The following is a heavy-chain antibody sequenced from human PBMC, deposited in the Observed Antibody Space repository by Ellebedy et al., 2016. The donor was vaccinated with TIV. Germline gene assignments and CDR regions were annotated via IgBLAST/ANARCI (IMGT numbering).Heavy chain of an antibody. CDR2: ISKSDTT. CDR1: GFTFNSYS. Sequence: PGGSLRLSCAGSGFTFNSYSMNWVRQAPGKGLEWISYISKSDTTYYADSVKGRFTISRDNAKSSLYLQMNSLRAEDTAVYYCAREYYYGMDVWGQGTTVTVSS. CDR3: AREYYYGMDV. V-gene: IGHV3-48*04. J-gene: IGHJ6*02.